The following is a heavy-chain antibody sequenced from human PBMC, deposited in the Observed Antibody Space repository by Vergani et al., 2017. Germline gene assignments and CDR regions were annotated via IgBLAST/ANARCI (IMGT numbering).Heavy chain of an antibody. CDR3: AKVIKYDWDAFDI. J-gene: IGHJ3*02. CDR1: GFTFSGSA. V-gene: IGHV3-73*01. CDR2: IRSKANSYAT. D-gene: IGHD3-9*01. Sequence: EVQLVESGGGLVQPGGSLKLSCAASGFTFSGSAMHWVRQASGKGLEWVGRIRSKANSYATAYAASVKGRFTISRDDSKNTAYLQMNSLKTEDTAVYYCAKVIKYDWDAFDIWGQGTMVTVSS.